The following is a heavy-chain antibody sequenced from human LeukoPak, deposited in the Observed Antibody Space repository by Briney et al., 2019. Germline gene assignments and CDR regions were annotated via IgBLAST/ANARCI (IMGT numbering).Heavy chain of an antibody. D-gene: IGHD2-15*01. CDR2: IFPSGGEI. V-gene: IGHV3-23*01. CDR3: TKAPIVSCSGAFCYPFDS. J-gene: IGHJ4*02. CDR1: GFTFSTFA. Sequence: TGGSLRLSCAASGFTFSTFAMIWVRQPPGKGLEWVSSIFPSGGEIHYADSVRGRFTISRDNSKSTLSLQMNSLRAEDTAIYYCTKAPIVSCSGAFCYPFDSWGQGTLVTVSS.